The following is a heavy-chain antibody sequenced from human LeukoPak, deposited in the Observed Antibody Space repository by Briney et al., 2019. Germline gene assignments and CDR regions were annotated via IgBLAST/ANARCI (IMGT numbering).Heavy chain of an antibody. Sequence: GGSLRLSCSASGFTFSNFAMLWVRQAPGKGLEYVSAISNNGDGTYYADSVKGRFTISTDNTKNTLYLQMSSLRAEDTAVYYCAKDYYDSSGYSVLDYWGQGTLVTVSS. CDR3: AKDYYDSSGYSVLDY. CDR1: GFTFSNFA. V-gene: IGHV3-64D*06. CDR2: ISNNGDGT. J-gene: IGHJ4*02. D-gene: IGHD3-22*01.